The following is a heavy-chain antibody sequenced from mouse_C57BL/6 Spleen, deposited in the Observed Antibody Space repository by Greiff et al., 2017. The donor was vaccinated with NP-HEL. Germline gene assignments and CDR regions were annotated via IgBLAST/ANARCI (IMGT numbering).Heavy chain of an antibody. J-gene: IGHJ2*01. D-gene: IGHD3-2*02. CDR1: GYSITSGYY. CDR3: ARDQGGY. Sequence: EVKVEESGPGLVKPSQSLSLTCSVTGYSITSGYYWNWIRQFPGNKLEWMGYISYDGSNNYNPSLKNRISITRDTSKNQFFLKLNSVTTEDTATYYCARDQGGYWGQGTTLTVSS. V-gene: IGHV3-6*01. CDR2: ISYDGSN.